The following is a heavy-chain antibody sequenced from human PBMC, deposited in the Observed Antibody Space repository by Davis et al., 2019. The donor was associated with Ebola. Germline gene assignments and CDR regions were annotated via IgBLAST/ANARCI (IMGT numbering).Heavy chain of an antibody. D-gene: IGHD3-3*01. CDR3: AKDLSFDFWSGYYYYGVDV. J-gene: IGHJ6*02. CDR1: GFTFTNYA. CDR2: ISGSAAST. V-gene: IGHV3-23*01. Sequence: GESLKISCAASGFTFTNYAMSWVRQAPGKGLEWVSAISGSAASTYYADSVKGRFTISRDNPRNTLYLQMDSLRAEDTAVYYCAKDLSFDFWSGYYYYGVDVWGQGTTVTVSS.